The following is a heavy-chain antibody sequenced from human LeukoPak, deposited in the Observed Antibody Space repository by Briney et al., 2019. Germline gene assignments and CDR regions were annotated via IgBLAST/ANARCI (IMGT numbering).Heavy chain of an antibody. CDR3: ARLDSSGYYYGFDY. J-gene: IGHJ4*02. D-gene: IGHD3-22*01. Sequence: ASVKVSCKASGYTFSDYAIHWVRQAPGQGLEWMGWVNPNTGGTSYAQKFQGRVTMTRDTSISTAYMELSSLRSEDTAVYYCARLDSSGYYYGFDYWGQGTLVTVSS. V-gene: IGHV1-2*02. CDR2: VNPNTGGT. CDR1: GYTFSDYA.